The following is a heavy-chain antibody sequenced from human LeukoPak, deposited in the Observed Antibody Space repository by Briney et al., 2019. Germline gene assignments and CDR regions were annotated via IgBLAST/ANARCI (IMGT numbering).Heavy chain of an antibody. J-gene: IGHJ4*02. CDR3: AKAYYYDSSGSHDY. CDR1: GFTFSSYA. CDR2: ISGSGGST. Sequence: GGSLRLSCAASGFTFSSYAMSWVRQAPGKGPEWVSAISGSGGSTYYADSVKGRFTISRDNSKNTLYLQMNSLRAGDTAVYYCAKAYYYDSSGSHDYWGQGTLVTVPS. D-gene: IGHD3-22*01. V-gene: IGHV3-23*01.